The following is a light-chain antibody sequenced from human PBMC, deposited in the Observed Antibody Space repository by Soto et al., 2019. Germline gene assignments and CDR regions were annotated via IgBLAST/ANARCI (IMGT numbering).Light chain of an antibody. V-gene: IGKV3-15*01. CDR3: QQYNSYPIT. J-gene: IGKJ5*01. CDR1: QGINRN. CDR2: GAS. Sequence: IVMTQSPATLSVSPGESVTFAVRASQGINRNLAWYQQKPGQAPRLLISGASTGATGIPARFSGSGSGTEFTLTISSLQPDDFATYYCQQYNSYPITFGQGTRLEIK.